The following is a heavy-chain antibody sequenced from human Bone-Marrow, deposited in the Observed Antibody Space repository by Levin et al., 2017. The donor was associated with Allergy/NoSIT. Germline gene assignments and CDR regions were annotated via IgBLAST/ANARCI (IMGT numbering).Heavy chain of an antibody. D-gene: IGHD3-3*01. CDR3: ARDGPHYDMDY. V-gene: IGHV3-30*02. J-gene: IGHJ4*02. CDR1: GFTFSRYG. Sequence: GGSLRLSCAASGFTFSRYGMHWVRQAPGKGLEWVTFIRSGGSNQYYAESVKGRFTVSRDDSKNTLFLQMDSLRAGDTAVYYCARDGPHYDMDYWGQGTLVTVSS. CDR2: IRSGGSNQ.